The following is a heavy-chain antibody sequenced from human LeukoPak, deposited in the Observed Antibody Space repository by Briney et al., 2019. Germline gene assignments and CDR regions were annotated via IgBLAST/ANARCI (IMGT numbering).Heavy chain of an antibody. J-gene: IGHJ6*03. CDR3: ARGYGYSYGFYSYYYYYMDV. V-gene: IGHV4-34*01. CDR2: INHSGST. D-gene: IGHD5-18*01. Sequence: PSETLSLTCVVYGGSLSGYYWSWIRQPPGKGLEWIGEINHSGSTNYNPSLKSRVTISVDTSKNQFSLKLSSVTAADTAVYYCARGYGYSYGFYSYYYYYMDVWGKGTTVTVSS. CDR1: GGSLSGYY.